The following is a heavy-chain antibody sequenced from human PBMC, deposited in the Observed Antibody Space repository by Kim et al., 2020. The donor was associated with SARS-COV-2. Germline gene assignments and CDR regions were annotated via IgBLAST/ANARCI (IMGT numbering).Heavy chain of an antibody. Sequence: ASVKVSCKASGYTFTSYAMNWVRQAPGQGLEWMGWINTNTGNPTYAQGFTGRFVFSLDTSVSTAYLQISSLKAEDTAVYYCARLKNYGDYSNYWYFDLWGRGTLVTVSS. V-gene: IGHV7-4-1*02. CDR1: GYTFTSYA. CDR3: ARLKNYGDYSNYWYFDL. D-gene: IGHD4-17*01. CDR2: INTNTGNP. J-gene: IGHJ2*01.